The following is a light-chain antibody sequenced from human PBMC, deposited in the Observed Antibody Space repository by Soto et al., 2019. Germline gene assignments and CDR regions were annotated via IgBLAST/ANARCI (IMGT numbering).Light chain of an antibody. V-gene: IGLV2-14*01. CDR2: EVT. J-gene: IGLJ1*01. CDR1: RSDVGAYNY. Sequence: QSALTQPASVSGSPGQSIAISCTGTRSDVGAYNYVSWYQQHPGKAPKLMISEVTNRPSGVSDRFSGSKSGNTDSLTISVLQAEDEDDYYCSSFTSRFTFVFGTGTKLTVL. CDR3: SSFTSRFTFV.